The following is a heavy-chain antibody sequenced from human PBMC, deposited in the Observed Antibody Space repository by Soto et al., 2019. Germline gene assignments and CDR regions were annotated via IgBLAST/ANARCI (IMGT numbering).Heavy chain of an antibody. J-gene: IGHJ6*02. D-gene: IGHD6-13*01. CDR2: ISGSGGST. CDR1: GFTFSSYA. Sequence: EVQLLESGGGLVQPGGSLRLSCAASGFTFSSYAMSWVRQAPGKGLEWVSAISGSGGSTYYADSVKGRFTISRDNSKNTLYLQMNSLRAEDTAVYYCAKDSSSWYEGYYYYGMDVWGQGTTVTVSS. CDR3: AKDSSSWYEGYYYYGMDV. V-gene: IGHV3-23*01.